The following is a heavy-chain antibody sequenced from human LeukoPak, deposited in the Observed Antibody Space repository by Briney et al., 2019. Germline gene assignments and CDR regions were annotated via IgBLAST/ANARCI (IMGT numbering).Heavy chain of an antibody. V-gene: IGHV1-8*01. D-gene: IGHD4-17*01. CDR2: MNPNSGNT. CDR1: GYTFTSYD. Sequence: ASVKVSCKASGYTFTSYDINWVRQATGQGLEWMGWMNPNSGNTGYAQKFQGRVTMTRNTSISTAYMELRSLRSDDTAVYYCARDRVPHDYGDYSDAFDIWGQGTMVTVSS. J-gene: IGHJ3*02. CDR3: ARDRVPHDYGDYSDAFDI.